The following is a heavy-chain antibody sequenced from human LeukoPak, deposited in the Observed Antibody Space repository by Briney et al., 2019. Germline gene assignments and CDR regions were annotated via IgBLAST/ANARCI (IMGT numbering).Heavy chain of an antibody. CDR3: ATEFQGSSGWYPNFDY. D-gene: IGHD6-19*01. CDR1: GFTFSSYA. CDR2: ISGSGGST. J-gene: IGHJ4*02. Sequence: GGSLRLSCAASGFTFSSYAMRWVRQAPGKGLEWVSAISGSGGSTYYADSVKGRFTISRDSSKNTLYLQMNSLRAEDTAVYYCATEFQGSSGWYPNFDYWGQGTLVTVSS. V-gene: IGHV3-23*01.